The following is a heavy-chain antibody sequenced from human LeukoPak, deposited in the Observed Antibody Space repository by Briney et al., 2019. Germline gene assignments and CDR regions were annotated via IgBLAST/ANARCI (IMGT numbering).Heavy chain of an antibody. CDR2: IYYSGST. CDR1: GGSVNSYY. V-gene: IGHV4-59*08. D-gene: IGHD6-19*01. J-gene: IGHJ5*02. CDR3: TRALTVAGTQAIRFDP. Sequence: SETLSLTCTVSGGSVNSYYWSWIRQPPGKGLEWIGYIYYSGSTNYNPSLKSRVTISVDTSKNQFSLRLSSVTAADTAVYYCTRALTVAGTQAIRFDPWGQGTLVTVSS.